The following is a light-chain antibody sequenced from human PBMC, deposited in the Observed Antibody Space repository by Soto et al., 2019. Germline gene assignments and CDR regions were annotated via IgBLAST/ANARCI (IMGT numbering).Light chain of an antibody. CDR2: KVS. Sequence: DIHMTHSPSTLSASVGDRVTITCRASQSISSLLAWYQQKPGKATKLLIYKVSSIESGVPSRFSCSGSGTEFTLTISSLQPDDFAPYYCQQYNSYSAPFGQGTRLEIK. V-gene: IGKV1-5*03. J-gene: IGKJ5*01. CDR1: QSISSL. CDR3: QQYNSYSAP.